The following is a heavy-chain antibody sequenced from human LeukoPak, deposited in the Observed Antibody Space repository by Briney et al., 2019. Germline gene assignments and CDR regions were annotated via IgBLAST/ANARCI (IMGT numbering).Heavy chain of an antibody. J-gene: IGHJ4*02. CDR2: ISAYNGNT. CDR1: GYTFTSYG. V-gene: IGHV1-18*01. CDR3: ARAVGVQLWSNFFDY. Sequence: ASVKVSCKASGYTFTSYGISWVRQAPGQGLEWMGWISAYNGNTNYAQKLQGRVTMTTDTPTSTAYMELRSLRSDDTAVYYCARAVGVQLWSNFFDYWGQGTLVTVSS. D-gene: IGHD5-18*01.